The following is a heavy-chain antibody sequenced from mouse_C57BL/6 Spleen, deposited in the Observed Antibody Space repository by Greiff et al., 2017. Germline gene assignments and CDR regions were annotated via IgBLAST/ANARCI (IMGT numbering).Heavy chain of an antibody. V-gene: IGHV1-42*01. CDR3: ARLTTVVARGFAY. J-gene: IGHJ3*01. CDR1: GYSFTGYY. CDR2: INPSTGGT. D-gene: IGHD1-1*01. Sequence: VQLKESGPELVKPGASVKISCKASGYSFTGYYMNWVKQSPEKSLEWIGEINPSTGGTTYNQKFKAKATLTVDKSSSTAYMQLKSLTSEDSAVYYCARLTTVVARGFAYWGQGTLVTVSA.